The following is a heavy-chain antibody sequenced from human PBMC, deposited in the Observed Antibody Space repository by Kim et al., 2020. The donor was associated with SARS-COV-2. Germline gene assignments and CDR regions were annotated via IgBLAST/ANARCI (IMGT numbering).Heavy chain of an antibody. D-gene: IGHD3-3*01. V-gene: IGHV4-59*13. CDR1: GGSISSYY. CDR2: IYYSGST. CDR3: ARSGGHDDFWSGYKTHAFDI. Sequence: SETLSLTCTVSGGSISSYYWSWIRQPPGKGLEWIGYIYYSGSTNYNPSLKSRVTISVDTSKNQFSLKLSSVTAADTAVYYCARSGGHDDFWSGYKTHAFDIWGQGTMVTVSS. J-gene: IGHJ3*02.